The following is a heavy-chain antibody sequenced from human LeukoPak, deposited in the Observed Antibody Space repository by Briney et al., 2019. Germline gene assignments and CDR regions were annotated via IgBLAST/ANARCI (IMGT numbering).Heavy chain of an antibody. Sequence: ASVKVSCKASGYIFTANYMYWVRQAPGQGLEWMGWINGYNGDTNYAQKLQGRVTMTTDTSTSTVYMELRSLRSDDTAVYFCARLAVAGHFDHWGQGTLVTVSS. CDR3: ARLAVAGHFDH. J-gene: IGHJ4*02. V-gene: IGHV1-18*04. CDR1: GYIFTANY. CDR2: INGYNGDT. D-gene: IGHD6-19*01.